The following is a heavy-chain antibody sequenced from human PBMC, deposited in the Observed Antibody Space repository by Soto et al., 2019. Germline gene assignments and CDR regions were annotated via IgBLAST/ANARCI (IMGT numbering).Heavy chain of an antibody. D-gene: IGHD4-4*01. Sequence: PGGSLRLSCAASGFTFHDFTMHWVRQLPGKALEWVSLISWDGATAYYADSVKGRFTVSRDNSKNSLYLQMNSLGTDDTALYYCAKDGPSGKWLQFYFDFWGQGTLVTVSS. CDR3: AKDGPSGKWLQFYFDF. CDR2: ISWDGATA. V-gene: IGHV3-43*01. J-gene: IGHJ4*02. CDR1: GFTFHDFT.